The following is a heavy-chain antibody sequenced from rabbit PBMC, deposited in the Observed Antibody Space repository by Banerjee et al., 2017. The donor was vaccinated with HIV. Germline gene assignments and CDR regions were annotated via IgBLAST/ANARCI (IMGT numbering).Heavy chain of an antibody. CDR1: GFDFSSYY. J-gene: IGHJ4*01. CDR2: IFVGKGNT. CDR3: ARAAGYGGYGFATGFNL. V-gene: IGHV1S47*01. D-gene: IGHD6-1*01. Sequence: QEQLVESGGGLVQPGGSLTLSCKASGFDFSSYYMSWVRQAPGKGLEWIGIIFVGKGNTNDASWVNGRFTISRENTQNTVFLQMTSLTAADTATYFCARAAGYGGYGFATGFNLWGPGTLVTV.